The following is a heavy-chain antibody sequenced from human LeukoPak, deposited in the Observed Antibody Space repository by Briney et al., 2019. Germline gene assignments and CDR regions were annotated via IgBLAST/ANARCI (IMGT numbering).Heavy chain of an antibody. CDR1: GFTFSSYA. CDR2: ISYDGSNK. D-gene: IGHD2-21*01. J-gene: IGHJ3*02. CDR3: ASIVVVISNDAFDI. Sequence: GGSLRLSCAASGFTFSSYAMHWVRQAPGKGLEWVAVISYDGSNKYYADSVKGRFTISRDNSKNTLYLQMNSLRAEDTAVYYCASIVVVISNDAFDIWGQGTMVTVSS. V-gene: IGHV3-30-3*01.